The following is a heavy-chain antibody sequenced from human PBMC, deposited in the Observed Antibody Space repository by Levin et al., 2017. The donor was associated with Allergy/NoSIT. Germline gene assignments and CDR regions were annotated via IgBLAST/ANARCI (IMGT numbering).Heavy chain of an antibody. CDR1: GGSFSGYY. V-gene: IGHV4-34*01. Sequence: PSETLSLTCAVYGGSFSGYYWSWIRQPPGKGLEWIGEINHSGSTNYNPSLKSRVTISVDTSKNQFSLKLSSVTAADTAVYYCASPFLDYGDYGEPFAYGMDVWGQGTTVTVSS. D-gene: IGHD4-17*01. CDR2: INHSGST. CDR3: ASPFLDYGDYGEPFAYGMDV. J-gene: IGHJ6*02.